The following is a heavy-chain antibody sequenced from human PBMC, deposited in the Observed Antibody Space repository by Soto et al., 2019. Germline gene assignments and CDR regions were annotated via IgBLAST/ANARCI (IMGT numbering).Heavy chain of an antibody. Sequence: GGSLRLSCAASGFTFSSYAMHWVRQAPGKGLEWVAVISYDGSNKYYADSVKGRFTISRDNSKNTLYLQMNSLRAEDTAVYYCARDRIVVVPAAIVYYGMDVWGPGTLVTVSS. CDR2: ISYDGSNK. CDR3: ARDRIVVVPAAIVYYGMDV. J-gene: IGHJ6*02. CDR1: GFTFSSYA. V-gene: IGHV3-30-3*01. D-gene: IGHD2-2*01.